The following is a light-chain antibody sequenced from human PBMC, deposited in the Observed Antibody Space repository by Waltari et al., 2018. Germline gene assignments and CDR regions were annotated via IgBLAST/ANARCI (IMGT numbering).Light chain of an antibody. J-gene: IGLJ2*01. V-gene: IGLV3-21*02. CDR2: DDS. CDR1: FIGAKS. CDR3: QVWDSGSAF. Sequence: SYVLTQPPSLSEAPGQKAKIPWGGHFIGAKSEQWYQQTPGQAPILVVFDDSERPSGIPDRFSGSNSGNAATLTISRVEAGDEADYYCQVWDSGSAFFGGGTKLTVL.